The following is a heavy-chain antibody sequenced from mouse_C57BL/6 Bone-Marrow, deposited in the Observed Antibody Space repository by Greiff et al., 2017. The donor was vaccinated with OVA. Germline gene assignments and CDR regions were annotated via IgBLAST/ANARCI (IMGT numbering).Heavy chain of an antibody. Sequence: QVQLQQSGAELARPGASVKLSCKASGYTFTSYGISWVKQRTGQGLEWIGEIYPRSGNTYYNEKFKGKATLTADKSSSTAYMELRSLTSEDSAVYFCARYPYYGKVVDYGGQGTTLTVSS. D-gene: IGHD1-1*01. CDR3: ARYPYYGKVVDY. CDR1: GYTFTSYG. J-gene: IGHJ2*01. V-gene: IGHV1-81*01. CDR2: IYPRSGNT.